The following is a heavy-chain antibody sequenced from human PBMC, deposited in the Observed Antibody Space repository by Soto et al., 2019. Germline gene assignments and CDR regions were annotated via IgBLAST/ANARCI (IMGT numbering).Heavy chain of an antibody. CDR2: ISYDGSNK. D-gene: IGHD2-2*01. J-gene: IGHJ6*03. CDR3: AKHWCNSTSCYVDYCYYNMDV. Sequence: QVQLVESGGGVVQPGRSLRLSCAASGFTFSSYGMHWVRQAPGKGLEWVAVISYDGSNKYYADSVKGRFTISRDNSKKTLYLQMNSLRAEDTAVYYCAKHWCNSTSCYVDYCYYNMDVWGKGTTVTVSS. V-gene: IGHV3-30*18. CDR1: GFTFSSYG.